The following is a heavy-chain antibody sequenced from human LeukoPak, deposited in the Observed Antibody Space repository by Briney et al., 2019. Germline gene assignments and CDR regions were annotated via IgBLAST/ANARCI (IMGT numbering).Heavy chain of an antibody. J-gene: IGHJ4*02. D-gene: IGHD2-21*02. CDR3: ARGGFYCGGDCYVDY. Sequence: SETLSLTCAVYGGSFSAYYWSSIRQPPGKGLEWIGEINHSGSTNYNPSLKSRVTISVDTSKNQFSLKLSSVTAADTAVYYCARGGFYCGGDCYVDYWGQGTLVTVSS. CDR1: GGSFSAYY. V-gene: IGHV4-34*01. CDR2: INHSGST.